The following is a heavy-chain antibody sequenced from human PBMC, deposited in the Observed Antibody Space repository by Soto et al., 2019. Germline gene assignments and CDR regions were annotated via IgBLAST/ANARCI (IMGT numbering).Heavy chain of an antibody. CDR2: IIPISGTT. J-gene: IGHJ4*01. V-gene: IGHV1-69*13. CDR1: GGTLSNYV. CDR3: ARLTTYHYGSGTHHNDY. Sequence: GASVKVSCKASGGTLSNYVISWVRQAPGQGLEWMGGIIPISGTTNYAQKFRGRVTITADESTSAVYMELSSLRSADTAKYYCARLTTYHYGSGTHHNDYWGQGTLVTVSS. D-gene: IGHD3-10*01.